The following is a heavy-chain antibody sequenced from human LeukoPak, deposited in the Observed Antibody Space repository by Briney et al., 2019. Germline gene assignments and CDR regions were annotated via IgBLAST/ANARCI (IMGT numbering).Heavy chain of an antibody. CDR2: IYYSGST. CDR3: ASDLRGEIRGVIRSSFDY. D-gene: IGHD3-10*01. Sequence: SETLSLTCTVSGGSISSSSYYWGWIRQPPGKGLEWTGSIYYSGSTYYNPSLKSRVTIPVDTSKNQFSLKLSSVTAADTAVYYCASDLRGEIRGVIRSSFDYWGQGTLVTVSS. V-gene: IGHV4-39*01. CDR1: GGSISSSSYY. J-gene: IGHJ4*02.